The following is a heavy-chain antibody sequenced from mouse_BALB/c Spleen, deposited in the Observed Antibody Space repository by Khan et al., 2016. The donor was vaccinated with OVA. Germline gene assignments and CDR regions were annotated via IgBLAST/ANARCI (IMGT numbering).Heavy chain of an antibody. CDR3: ARQPYYHYNVMDY. V-gene: IGHV2-6-1*01. J-gene: IGHJ4*01. CDR2: IWSDGST. Sequence: QVQLKESGPGLVAPSQSLSITCTISGFSLTNYGVHWVRQPPGKGLEWLVVIWSDGSTTYNSTLKSRLTISKDNSKGQVFLKMNSRQTDDTAMYFCARQPYYHYNVMDYWGQGTSVTVSS. CDR1: GFSLTNYG. D-gene: IGHD2-10*01.